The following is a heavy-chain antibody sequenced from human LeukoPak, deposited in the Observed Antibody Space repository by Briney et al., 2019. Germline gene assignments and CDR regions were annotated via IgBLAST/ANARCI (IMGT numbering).Heavy chain of an antibody. J-gene: IGHJ3*02. V-gene: IGHV1-3*01. CDR3: GSTPGYSSGWSLKTDAFDI. Sequence: VSVKVSCKASGYTFSNYAIHWVRQAPGQRLEWMGWINAGDGNTKNSQKFQGKITITRDTSANTSYMELSSLRSEDTAVYYYGSTPGYSSGWSLKTDAFDIWGQGTMVTVSS. D-gene: IGHD6-19*01. CDR2: INAGDGNT. CDR1: GYTFSNYA.